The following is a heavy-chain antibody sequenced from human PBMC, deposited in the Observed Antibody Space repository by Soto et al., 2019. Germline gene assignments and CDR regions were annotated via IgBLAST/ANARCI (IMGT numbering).Heavy chain of an antibody. CDR2: IFPDDSDT. V-gene: IGHV5-51*01. CDR1: GYIIKNYW. Sequence: GESLKISCKASGYIIKNYWTGWVRQMPGQGLEWMGIIFPDDSDTRYSPSFQGHVTISVDKSISTAYVQWSSLKASDSAIYYCFRGGVTSRTFDYWGQGTLVTAPQ. D-gene: IGHD3-16*01. CDR3: FRGGVTSRTFDY. J-gene: IGHJ4*02.